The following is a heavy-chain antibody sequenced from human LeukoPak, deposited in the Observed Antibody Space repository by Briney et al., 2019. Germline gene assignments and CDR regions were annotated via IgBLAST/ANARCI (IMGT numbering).Heavy chain of an antibody. D-gene: IGHD3-22*01. CDR1: GFTFSSYW. J-gene: IGHJ1*01. V-gene: IGHV3-74*01. Sequence: GGSLRLSCAASGFTFSSYWMHWVRQAPGKGLAWVSRIKSDGSTNYADSVKGRFTISRDNAKNTVSLQMNSLRAEDAGVYYCARAPSEIGGYYPEYFRHWGQGTLVTVSS. CDR2: IKSDGST. CDR3: ARAPSEIGGYYPEYFRH.